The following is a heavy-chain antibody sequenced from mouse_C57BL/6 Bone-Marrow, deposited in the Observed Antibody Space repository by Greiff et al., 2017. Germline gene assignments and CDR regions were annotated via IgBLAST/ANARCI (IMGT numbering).Heavy chain of an antibody. V-gene: IGHV1-50*01. D-gene: IGHD4-1*01. CDR2: IDPSDSSN. CDR3: AREGTNWAFDY. Sequence: VQLQQPGAELVKPGASVKLSCKASGYTFTSYWMQWVKQRPGQGLEWIGEIDPSDSSNNYNQKFKGKATLTVDTSTSTAYMQLSSRTAEDSAGYYCAREGTNWAFDYWGQGTTLTGSS. CDR1: GYTFTSYW. J-gene: IGHJ2*01.